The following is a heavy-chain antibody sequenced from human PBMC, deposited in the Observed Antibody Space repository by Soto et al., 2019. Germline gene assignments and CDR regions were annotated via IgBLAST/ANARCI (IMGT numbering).Heavy chain of an antibody. CDR1: GFTFDSCV. CDR3: AKDPPSERMQPDYGMDV. CDR2: MSGSCRYT. V-gene: IGHV3-23*04. D-gene: IGHD6-13*01. J-gene: IGHJ6*02. Sequence: DVQLVESGGDLVQPGGSLRLSCAASGFTFDSCVMSWVRQAPGKELEGLSLMSGSCRYTDYAGSVKGWFSISRDNTKNTLYLQMNSLRVEDTAVYYCAKDPPSERMQPDYGMDVWGQGTTVTVSS.